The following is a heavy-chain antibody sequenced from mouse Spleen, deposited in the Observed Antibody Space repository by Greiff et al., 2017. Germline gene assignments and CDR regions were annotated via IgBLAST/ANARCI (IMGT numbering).Heavy chain of an antibody. CDR3: ARSDYYGSSWGFAY. Sequence: EVQLQQSGPELVKPGASVKMSCKASGYTFTDYNMHWVKQSHGKSLEWIGYINPNNGGTSYNQKFKGKATLTVNKSSSTAYMELRSLTSEDSAVYYCARSDYYGSSWGFAYWGQGTLVTVSA. J-gene: IGHJ3*01. V-gene: IGHV1-22*01. D-gene: IGHD1-1*01. CDR2: INPNNGGT. CDR1: GYTFTDYN.